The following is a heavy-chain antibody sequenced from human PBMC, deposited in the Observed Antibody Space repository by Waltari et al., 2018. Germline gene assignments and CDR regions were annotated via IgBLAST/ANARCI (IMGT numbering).Heavy chain of an antibody. J-gene: IGHJ3*01. CDR2: IDWDDDK. Sequence: TLREXGXXLXKXXXXXTLTXTFSGFSLXTXGMCVSWIRQPPGXALEWLARIDWDDDKYYSTXXXXXXXXSKDXSKNQVVXXXTNMDPVDTATYXCAXXXXXXANAFXXWGQG. V-gene: IGHV2-70*11. CDR1: GFSLXTXGMC. D-gene: IGHD5-12*01. CDR3: AXXXXXXANAFXX.